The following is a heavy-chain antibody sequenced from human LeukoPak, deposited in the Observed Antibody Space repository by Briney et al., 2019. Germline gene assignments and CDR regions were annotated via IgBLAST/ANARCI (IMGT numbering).Heavy chain of an antibody. CDR2: INHSGST. CDR3: ARTGDSHLFDY. Sequence: SETLSLTCAVYGGSFSGYYWSWIRQPPGKGLEWIGEINHSGSTNYNPSLKSRVTISVDTSKNQFSLKLSSATAADTAVYYCARTGDSHLFDYWGQGTLVTVSS. J-gene: IGHJ4*02. D-gene: IGHD7-27*01. V-gene: IGHV4-34*01. CDR1: GGSFSGYY.